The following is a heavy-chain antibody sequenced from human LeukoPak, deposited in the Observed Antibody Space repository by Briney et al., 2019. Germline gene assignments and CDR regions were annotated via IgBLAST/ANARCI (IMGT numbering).Heavy chain of an antibody. CDR2: ISYDGNNK. D-gene: IGHD5-24*01. J-gene: IGHJ4*02. V-gene: IGHV3-30-3*01. Sequence: PGGSLRLSCAASGFTFSNFGMYWVRQAPGKGLEWVAVISYDGNNKYHADSVKGRFTISRDNSKNTLYLQMNSLRLEDTAVYYCARDKYGYNTPIDYWGRGTLVTVSS. CDR3: ARDKYGYNTPIDY. CDR1: GFTFSNFG.